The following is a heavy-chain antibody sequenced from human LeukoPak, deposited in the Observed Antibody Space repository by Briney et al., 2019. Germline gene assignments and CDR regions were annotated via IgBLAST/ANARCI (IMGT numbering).Heavy chain of an antibody. J-gene: IGHJ4*02. CDR1: GFTFSSYS. CDR2: ITVTGDT. V-gene: IGHV3-23*01. D-gene: IGHD6-13*01. CDR3: AKVPVWQQLVDY. Sequence: PGGSLRLSCAASGFTFSSYSMSWVRQAPGKGLEWVSGITVTGDTYYVDSLKGRFTISRDNSRNTLYLQMNSLRADDTAVYYCAKVPVWQQLVDYWGQGTLVTVSS.